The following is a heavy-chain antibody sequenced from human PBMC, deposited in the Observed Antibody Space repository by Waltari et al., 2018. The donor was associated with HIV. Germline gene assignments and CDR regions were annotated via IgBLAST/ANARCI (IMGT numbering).Heavy chain of an antibody. Sequence: QVQLQESGPGLVKPSQTLSLTCVVSGGSINNGNYYWNWIRQPAGKRPEWIGHIYFSGEPNDNPSLKSRLTISVDTSKNQFSLKLSSVTAADTAVYYCARRQRSGSYSRGFDSWGQGALVTVSS. D-gene: IGHD1-26*01. CDR1: GGSINNGNYY. CDR2: IYFSGEP. V-gene: IGHV4-61*02. CDR3: ARRQRSGSYSRGFDS. J-gene: IGHJ4*02.